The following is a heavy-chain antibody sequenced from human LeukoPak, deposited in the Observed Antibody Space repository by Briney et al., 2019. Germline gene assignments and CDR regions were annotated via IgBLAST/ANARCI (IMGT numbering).Heavy chain of an antibody. D-gene: IGHD4-17*01. Sequence: SETLSLTCTVSGYSISSGYYWGWIRQPPGKGLEWIGGIYHSGSTYYNPSLKSRVTISVDTSKNQFSLKLSSVTAADTAVYYCARSSGGDTTFDYWGQGTLVTVSS. CDR1: GYSISSGYY. V-gene: IGHV4-38-2*02. CDR3: ARSSGGDTTFDY. J-gene: IGHJ4*02. CDR2: IYHSGST.